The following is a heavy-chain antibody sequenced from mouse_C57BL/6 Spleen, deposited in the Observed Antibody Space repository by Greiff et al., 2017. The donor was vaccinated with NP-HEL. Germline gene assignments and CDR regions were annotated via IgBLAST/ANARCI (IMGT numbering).Heavy chain of an antibody. CDR3: ARGITTVVAGGYFDY. CDR1: GYAFSSYW. V-gene: IGHV1-80*01. D-gene: IGHD1-1*01. CDR2: IYPGDGDT. Sequence: QVQLKQSGAELVKPGASVKISCKASGYAFSSYWMNWVKQRPGKGLEWIGQIYPGDGDTNYNGKFKGKATLTADKSSSTAYMQLSSLTSEDSAVYFCARGITTVVAGGYFDYWGQGTTLTVSS. J-gene: IGHJ2*01.